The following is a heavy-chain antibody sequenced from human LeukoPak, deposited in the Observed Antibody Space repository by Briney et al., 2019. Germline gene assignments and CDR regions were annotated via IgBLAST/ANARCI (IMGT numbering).Heavy chain of an antibody. D-gene: IGHD1-26*01. Sequence: GGSLRLSCAASGFTFSSYAMSWVRQAPGKGLEWVSAISGSGGSTYYADSVKGRFTISRDNSKNTLYLQMNSLRAEDTAVYYCAKDRGRELLRGPFDYWGQGTLVTVSS. V-gene: IGHV3-23*01. J-gene: IGHJ4*02. CDR2: ISGSGGST. CDR3: AKDRGRELLRGPFDY. CDR1: GFTFSSYA.